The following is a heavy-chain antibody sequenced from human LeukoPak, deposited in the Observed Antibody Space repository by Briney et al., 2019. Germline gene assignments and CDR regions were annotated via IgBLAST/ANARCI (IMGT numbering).Heavy chain of an antibody. V-gene: IGHV1-18*01. Sequence: GASVKVSCKASGYTFTNYGISWVRQAPGQGLEWMGWISAYNGNTNYAQKFQGRVTMTRDTSISTAYMELSRLRSDDTAVYYCASGDSGSYEDYWGQGTLVTVSS. D-gene: IGHD1-26*01. J-gene: IGHJ4*02. CDR1: GYTFTNYG. CDR2: ISAYNGNT. CDR3: ASGDSGSYEDY.